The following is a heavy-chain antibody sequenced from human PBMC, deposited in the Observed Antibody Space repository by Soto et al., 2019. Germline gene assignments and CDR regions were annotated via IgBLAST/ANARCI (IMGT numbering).Heavy chain of an antibody. J-gene: IGHJ4*02. Sequence: QVQLQESGPGLVKPSQTLSLTCTVSGGSISSGGYYWSWIRQHPGKGLEGIGYIYYSGSTYYNPSLESRVTISVDTSKNHISRKLSSVTAADTAVYYCARAGKRRFDYWGQGTLVTVSS. D-gene: IGHD1-1*01. CDR1: GGSISSGGYY. V-gene: IGHV4-31*03. CDR2: IYYSGST. CDR3: ARAGKRRFDY.